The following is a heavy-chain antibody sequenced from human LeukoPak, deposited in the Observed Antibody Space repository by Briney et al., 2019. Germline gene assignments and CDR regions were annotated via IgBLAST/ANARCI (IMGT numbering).Heavy chain of an antibody. D-gene: IGHD2-8*01. Sequence: PSETLSLTCAVSGGSISSRNWGSWVRQPPGKGLEWIGEIYHSGSINYNPSLKSRVTISVDKSKNQLSLRLTSVTAADTAVYYCARDNGAIRAYYYHGMDVWGQGTTVTVSS. CDR1: GGSISSRNW. V-gene: IGHV4-4*02. CDR2: IYHSGSI. CDR3: ARDNGAIRAYYYHGMDV. J-gene: IGHJ6*02.